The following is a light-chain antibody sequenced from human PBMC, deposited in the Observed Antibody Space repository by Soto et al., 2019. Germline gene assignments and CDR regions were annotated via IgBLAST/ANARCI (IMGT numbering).Light chain of an antibody. J-gene: IGKJ1*01. V-gene: IGKV1-5*01. CDR1: QSISNR. CDR2: DAS. CDR3: QQYDTYST. Sequence: DIQMTQSPSTLSASVGDRVTITCRASQSISNRLAWYHQKPGKTPNLLIYDASNLGSGVPSRFSGSGSGTEFTLTISSLQPDDFATYYCQQYDTYSTVGQGTKVDSK.